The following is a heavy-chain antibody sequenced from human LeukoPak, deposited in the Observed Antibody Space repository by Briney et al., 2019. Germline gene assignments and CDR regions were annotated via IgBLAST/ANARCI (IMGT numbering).Heavy chain of an antibody. V-gene: IGHV3-30-3*01. CDR3: ARFPCSGGSCYGEGFDY. CDR1: GFTFSSYA. J-gene: IGHJ4*02. Sequence: GGSLRLSCAASGFTFSSYAMHWVRQAPGKGLEWVAFISYDGSNKYYADFVKGRFTISRDNSKNTLYLQMNSLRAEDTAVYYCARFPCSGGSCYGEGFDYWGQGTLVTVSS. CDR2: ISYDGSNK. D-gene: IGHD2-15*01.